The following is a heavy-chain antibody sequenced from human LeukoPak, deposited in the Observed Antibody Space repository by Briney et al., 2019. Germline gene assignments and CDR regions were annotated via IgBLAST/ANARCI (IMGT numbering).Heavy chain of an antibody. CDR3: ARAIAGRPKRGYYYYMDV. V-gene: IGHV1-69*06. CDR2: IIPIFETA. D-gene: IGHD6-6*01. CDR1: GGTFSSYA. Sequence: ASVKVSCKASGGTFSSYAISWVRQAPGHGLEWMGGIIPIFETANYAQKFQGRVTITADKSTSTAYMELSSLGSEDTAVYYCARAIAGRPKRGYYYYMDVWGKGTTVTVSS. J-gene: IGHJ6*03.